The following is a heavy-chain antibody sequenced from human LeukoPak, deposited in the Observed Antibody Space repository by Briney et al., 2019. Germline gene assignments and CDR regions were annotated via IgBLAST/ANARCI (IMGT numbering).Heavy chain of an antibody. CDR1: GCTFTGYY. J-gene: IGHJ2*01. CDR3: ARVMYYYDSSGYYRYWYFDL. D-gene: IGHD3-22*01. CDR2: INPNSGGT. Sequence: ASVKVSCKASGCTFTGYYMHWVRQAPGQGLEWMGRINPNSGGTNYAQKFQGRVTMTRDTSISTAYMELSRLRSDDTAVYYCARVMYYYDSSGYYRYWYFDLWGRGTLVTVSS. V-gene: IGHV1-2*06.